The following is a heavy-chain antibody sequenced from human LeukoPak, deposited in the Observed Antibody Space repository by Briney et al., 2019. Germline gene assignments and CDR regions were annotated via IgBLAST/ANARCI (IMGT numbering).Heavy chain of an antibody. CDR2: ISSSGSTI. CDR1: GFTFSSYG. CDR3: ARADSRIFRS. Sequence: PGGSLRLSCAASGFTFSSYGMNWVRQAPGKGLEWVSYISSSGSTIYYADSVKGRFTISRDNAKNSLYLQMNSLRAEDTAVYYCARADSRIFRSWGQGTLVTVSS. D-gene: IGHD1-14*01. J-gene: IGHJ4*02. V-gene: IGHV3-48*03.